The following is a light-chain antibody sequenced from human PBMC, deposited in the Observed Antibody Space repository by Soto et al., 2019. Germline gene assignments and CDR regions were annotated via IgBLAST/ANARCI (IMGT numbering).Light chain of an antibody. J-gene: IGKJ4*01. CDR3: QQYGSSALT. CDR2: GAS. V-gene: IGKV3-20*01. CDR1: QSVSSSY. Sequence: EIVLTQSPGTLSFSPGERATLSCRASQSVSSSYLAWYQQKPGQAPRLLIYGASSRATGIPDRFSGSGSGTDVTLTISRLEPEDFAVYYCQQYGSSALTFGGGTKVEIK.